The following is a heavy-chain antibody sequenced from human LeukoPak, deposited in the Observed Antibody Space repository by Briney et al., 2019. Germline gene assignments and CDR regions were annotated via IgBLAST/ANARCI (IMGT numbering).Heavy chain of an antibody. J-gene: IGHJ4*02. CDR1: GFTVSSNY. D-gene: IGHD6-19*01. Sequence: GGSLRLSCAASGFTVSSNYMSWVRQAPGKGLEWVSVIYSGGSTYYADSVKGRVTISRDNSKNTLYLQMNSLRAEDTAVYYCARPSIAVAGTPAFDYWGQGTLVTVSS. CDR2: IYSGGST. CDR3: ARPSIAVAGTPAFDY. V-gene: IGHV3-66*01.